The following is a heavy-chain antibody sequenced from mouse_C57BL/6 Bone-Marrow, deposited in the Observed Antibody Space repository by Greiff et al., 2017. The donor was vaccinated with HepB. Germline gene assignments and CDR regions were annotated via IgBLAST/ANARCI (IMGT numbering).Heavy chain of an antibody. D-gene: IGHD2-12*01. V-gene: IGHV1-63*01. CDR1: GYTFTNYW. CDR3: ARYCYVWDFDF. CDR2: IYPGGGYT. Sequence: QVQLQQSGAELVRPGTSVKMSCKASGYTFTNYWIGWAKQRPGHGLEWIGDIYPGGGYTNYNAKFKRKATLTAHKTSSKAYMKFSSLTSADSAIYYCARYCYVWDFDFWGTGTTVTVSS. J-gene: IGHJ1*03.